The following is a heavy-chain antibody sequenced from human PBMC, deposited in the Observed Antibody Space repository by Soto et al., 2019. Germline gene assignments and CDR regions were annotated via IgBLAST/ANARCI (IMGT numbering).Heavy chain of an antibody. V-gene: IGHV4-30-4*01. CDR3: ARGSRLSRLRGFDY. Sequence: SETLSLTCTVSGGSISSGDYYWSWIRHPPGKGLEWIGYIYYSGSTYYNPSLKSRVTISVDTSKNQFSLKLSSVTAADTAVYYCARGSRLSRLRGFDYWGQGTLVTVSS. CDR2: IYYSGST. J-gene: IGHJ4*02. CDR1: GGSISSGDYY. D-gene: IGHD4-17*01.